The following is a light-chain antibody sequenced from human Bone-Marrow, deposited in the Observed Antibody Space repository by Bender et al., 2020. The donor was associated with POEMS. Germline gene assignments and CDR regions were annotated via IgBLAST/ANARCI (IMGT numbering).Light chain of an antibody. CDR3: SSYAGSDTVL. CDR1: SSDVGGYDF. Sequence: QSALTQPASASGSPGQSITISCTGTSSDVGGYDFVSWYQHHPGKAPNLLIYEVTKRPSGVSSRFSGSKSGNTASLSVSGLQAEDEADYYCSSYAGSDTVLFGGGTKLAVL. CDR2: EVT. V-gene: IGLV2-8*01. J-gene: IGLJ2*01.